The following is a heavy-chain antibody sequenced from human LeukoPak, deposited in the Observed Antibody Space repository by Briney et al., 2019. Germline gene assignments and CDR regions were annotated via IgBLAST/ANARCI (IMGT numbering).Heavy chain of an antibody. CDR3: ARPYYGDGMDV. CDR2: IIGSGGST. CDR1: GFTFSSYA. V-gene: IGHV3-23*01. D-gene: IGHD3-10*01. J-gene: IGHJ6*01. Sequence: PGGSLRLSCVGSGFTFSSYAMGWVRQAPGRGLEWVSGIIGSGGSTYYAVSVKGRFTICRDNSKNTLYLQMNSLRAEDTAVYYCARPYYGDGMDVWGQGTTVTVSS.